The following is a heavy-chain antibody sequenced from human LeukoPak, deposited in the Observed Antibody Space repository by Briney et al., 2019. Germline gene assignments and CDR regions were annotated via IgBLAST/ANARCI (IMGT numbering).Heavy chain of an antibody. Sequence: TGGSLRLSCAASGFAVSTNYLSWVRQAPGKGLEWVSVIYSDGSTYYTDSVKGRLTISRDNSKNTLYLQMNSLRPEDTAVYYCARDQRSESYYPWGWFDPWGQGTLVTVSS. CDR1: GFAVSTNY. V-gene: IGHV3-66*02. D-gene: IGHD1-26*01. CDR2: IYSDGST. J-gene: IGHJ5*02. CDR3: ARDQRSESYYPWGWFDP.